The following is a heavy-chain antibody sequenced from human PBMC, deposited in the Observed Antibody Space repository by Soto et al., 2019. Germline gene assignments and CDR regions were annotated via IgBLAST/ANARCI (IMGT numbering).Heavy chain of an antibody. CDR2: IYYSGST. Sequence: PSETLSLTCTVSGGSVSSGSYCWSWIRQPPGKGLEWIGYIYYSGSTNYNPSLKSRVTISVDTSKNQFSLKLSSVTAADTAVYYCARAPLTSAAGTSVRFDYWGQGTLVTVSS. CDR3: ARAPLTSAAGTSVRFDY. J-gene: IGHJ4*02. CDR1: GGSVSSGSYC. V-gene: IGHV4-61*01. D-gene: IGHD6-13*01.